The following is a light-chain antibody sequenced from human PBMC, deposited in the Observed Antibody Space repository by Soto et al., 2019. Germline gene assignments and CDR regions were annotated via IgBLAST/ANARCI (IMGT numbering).Light chain of an antibody. CDR1: QSVSSN. J-gene: IGKJ2*01. Sequence: EIVMTQSPATLSVSPGERATLSCRASQSVSSNLAWYQQKPGQATRLLIYGASTRATGIPARFSGSGSGTEVTLTISSLQSEDLAVYYCQQYNNWPPYTFGQGTKLEIK. V-gene: IGKV3-15*01. CDR3: QQYNNWPPYT. CDR2: GAS.